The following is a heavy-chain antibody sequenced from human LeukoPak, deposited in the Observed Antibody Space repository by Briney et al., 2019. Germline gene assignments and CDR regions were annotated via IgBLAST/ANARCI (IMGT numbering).Heavy chain of an antibody. D-gene: IGHD6-13*01. CDR1: GASISDYY. CDR3: ARAKAAAGIDYFDY. Sequence: PSETLSLTCTGSGASISDYYWSWIRQPPGKGLEWIGYIYYSGSTNYNPSLKSRVTISIDTSKNQFSLKVSSVTAADTAVYYCARAKAAAGIDYFDYWGQGTLVTVSS. CDR2: IYYSGST. J-gene: IGHJ4*02. V-gene: IGHV4-59*13.